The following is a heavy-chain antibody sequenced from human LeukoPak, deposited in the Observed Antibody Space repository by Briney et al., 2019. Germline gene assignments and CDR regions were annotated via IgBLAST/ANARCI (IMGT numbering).Heavy chain of an antibody. CDR2: ISGSGGST. D-gene: IGHD3-10*01. J-gene: IGHJ6*03. V-gene: IGHV3-23*01. Sequence: GGSLRLSCAASAFTFSSYAMSWVRQAPGKGLEWVSAISGSGGSTYYADSVKGRFTISRDNSKNTLYLQMNSLRAEDTAVYYCATFWGSGSYYYYYMDVWGKGTTVTVSS. CDR1: AFTFSSYA. CDR3: ATFWGSGSYYYYYMDV.